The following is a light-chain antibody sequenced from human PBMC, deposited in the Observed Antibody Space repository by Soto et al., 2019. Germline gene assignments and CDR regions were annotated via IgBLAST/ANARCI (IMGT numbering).Light chain of an antibody. CDR1: QSISSW. J-gene: IGKJ2*01. CDR3: QQYNRHSHT. CDR2: YAS. V-gene: IGKV1-5*01. Sequence: DIQMTQSPSTLSASVGDRVTITCRASQSISSWLAWYQQKPGKAPKLLIYYASSLESGVPSRFSGSGSGTEFTLTIRSLQPDDFSTYYCQQYNRHSHTFGQGPKLEIK.